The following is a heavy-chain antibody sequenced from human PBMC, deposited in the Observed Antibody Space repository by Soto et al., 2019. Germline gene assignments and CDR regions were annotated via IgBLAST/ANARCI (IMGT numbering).Heavy chain of an antibody. CDR2: LYYCGST. CDR1: GGSISSSSSY. CDR3: ARRSLYGDYSDY. V-gene: IGHV4-39*01. Sequence: SETLSLNFTVSGGSISSSSSYWGWIRQPPGKGLEWIGSLYYCGSTYYNPSLTSRVTISVDTSKNQFSLKLSSVTAADTAVYYCARRSLYGDYSDYWGQGTLVTVPS. J-gene: IGHJ4*02. D-gene: IGHD4-17*01.